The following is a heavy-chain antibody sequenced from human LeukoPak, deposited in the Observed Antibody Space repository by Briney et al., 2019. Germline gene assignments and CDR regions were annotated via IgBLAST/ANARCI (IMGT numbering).Heavy chain of an antibody. V-gene: IGHV1-2*02. CDR3: AREATYSSSWYKKGWFDP. D-gene: IGHD6-13*01. CDR2: INPNSGGT. Sequence: ASVKVSCKASGGTFSSYAISWVRQAPGQGLEWMGWINPNSGGTNYAQKFQGRVTMTRDTSISTAYMELSRLRSDDTAVYYCAREATYSSSWYKKGWFDPWGQGTLVTVSS. J-gene: IGHJ5*02. CDR1: GGTFSSYA.